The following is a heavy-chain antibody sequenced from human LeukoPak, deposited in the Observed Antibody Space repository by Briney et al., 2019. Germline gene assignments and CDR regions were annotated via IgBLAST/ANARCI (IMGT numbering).Heavy chain of an antibody. V-gene: IGHV4-4*07. CDR1: GGSISSYY. Sequence: SETLSLTCIVSGGSISSYYWSWIRQPAGKGLEWIGRIYSSGSTNYSPSLKSRVTMSVDTSKNQFSLKLSSVTAADTAVYYCARVSCSSTSCYKGLDAFDIWGQGTMVTVSS. D-gene: IGHD2-2*02. CDR3: ARVSCSSTSCYKGLDAFDI. CDR2: IYSSGST. J-gene: IGHJ3*02.